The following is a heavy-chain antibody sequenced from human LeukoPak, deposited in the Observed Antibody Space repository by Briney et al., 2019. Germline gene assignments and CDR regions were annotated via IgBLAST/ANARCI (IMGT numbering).Heavy chain of an antibody. J-gene: IGHJ1*01. CDR2: ISGSGGST. V-gene: IGHV3-23*01. CDR3: AKDLGRYYYDSSGSLYFQH. CDR1: GFTFSSYA. D-gene: IGHD3-22*01. Sequence: GGSLRLSCAASGFTFSSYAMSWVRQAPGKGLEWVSAISGSGGSTYYADSVKGRFTISRDNSKNTLYLQMNSLRAEDTAVYYCAKDLGRYYYDSSGSLYFQHWGQGTLVTVSP.